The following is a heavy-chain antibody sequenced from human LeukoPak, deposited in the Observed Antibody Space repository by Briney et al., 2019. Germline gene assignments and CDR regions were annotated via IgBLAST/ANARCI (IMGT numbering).Heavy chain of an antibody. V-gene: IGHV3-20*04. CDR2: INWNGGST. Sequence: PGGSLRLSCAASGFTFDDYGMSWVRQAPGKGLEWVSGINWNGGSTCYADSVKGRFTISRDNAKNSLYLQMNSLRAEDTALYYCARRPRYCSSTSCYKGAFDIWGQGTMVTVSS. J-gene: IGHJ3*02. CDR1: GFTFDDYG. D-gene: IGHD2-2*02. CDR3: ARRPRYCSSTSCYKGAFDI.